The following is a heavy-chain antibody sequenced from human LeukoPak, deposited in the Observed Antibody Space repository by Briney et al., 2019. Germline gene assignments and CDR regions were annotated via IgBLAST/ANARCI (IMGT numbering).Heavy chain of an antibody. CDR1: GGSISSYY. D-gene: IGHD2-8*01. CDR3: ARAPSCTNGVCYVRYYMDV. J-gene: IGHJ6*03. V-gene: IGHV4-4*07. Sequence: MASETLSLTCTVSGGSISSYYWSWIRQPAGRGLEWIGRIYTSGSTNYNPSLKSRVTMSVDTSKNQFSLKLSSVTAADTAVYYCARAPSCTNGVCYVRYYMDVWGKGTTVTVSS. CDR2: IYTSGST.